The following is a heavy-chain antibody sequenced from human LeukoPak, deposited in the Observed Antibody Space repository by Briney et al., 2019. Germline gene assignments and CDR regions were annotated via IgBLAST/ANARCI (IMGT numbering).Heavy chain of an antibody. V-gene: IGHV3-30-3*01. Sequence: GRSLRLSCAASGFTFSSYAMHWVRQAPGKGLEWVAVISYDGSNKYYADSVKGRFTISRDNSKNTLYLRMNSLRAEDTAVYYCARQKVGAADRLDYWGQGTLVTVSS. CDR2: ISYDGSNK. D-gene: IGHD1-26*01. CDR1: GFTFSSYA. CDR3: ARQKVGAADRLDY. J-gene: IGHJ4*02.